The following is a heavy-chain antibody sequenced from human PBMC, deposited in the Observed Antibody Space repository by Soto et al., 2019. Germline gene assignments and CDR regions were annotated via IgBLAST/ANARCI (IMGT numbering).Heavy chain of an antibody. Sequence: ASVKVSCKASGGTFSSYTISWVRQAPGQGLEWMGRIIPILGIANYAQKFQGRVTITADKSTSTAYMELSSLRAEDTAVYYCGREEPAAAPSMDVWGKGTTVTVSS. CDR2: IIPILGIA. J-gene: IGHJ6*03. D-gene: IGHD6-13*01. V-gene: IGHV1-69*04. CDR1: GGTFSSYT. CDR3: GREEPAAAPSMDV.